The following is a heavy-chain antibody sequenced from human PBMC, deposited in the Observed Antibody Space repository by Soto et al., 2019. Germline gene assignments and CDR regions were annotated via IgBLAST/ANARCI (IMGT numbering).Heavy chain of an antibody. V-gene: IGHV3-30-3*01. Sequence: QVQLVESGGGVVQPGRSLRLSCAASGFTFSTYAMEWVRQAPGKGLDWVALISYDGNNKYYADSVRGRFTISRDNSKNTLYLQMNTLRPEDTALYFCARPVEPFYYYGMDVWGHGTTVTVSS. CDR2: ISYDGNNK. J-gene: IGHJ6*02. CDR1: GFTFSTYA. CDR3: ARPVEPFYYYGMDV.